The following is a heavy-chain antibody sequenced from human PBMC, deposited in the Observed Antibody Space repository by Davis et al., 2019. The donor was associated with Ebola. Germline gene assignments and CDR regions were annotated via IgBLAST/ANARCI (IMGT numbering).Heavy chain of an antibody. Sequence: GESLKISCAASGFTFRDYAMSWVRQAPGKGLEWLSTISGSSDTTHYADSVKGRFTISRDNSKNTLSPQVNSLRAEDTAVYFCAKDRGFNYGSDYWGQGTLVTVSS. D-gene: IGHD5-18*01. V-gene: IGHV3-23*01. CDR1: GFTFRDYA. J-gene: IGHJ4*02. CDR2: ISGSSDTT. CDR3: AKDRGFNYGSDY.